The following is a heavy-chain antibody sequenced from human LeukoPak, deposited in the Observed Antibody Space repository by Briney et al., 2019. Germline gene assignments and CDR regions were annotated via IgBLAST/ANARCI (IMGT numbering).Heavy chain of an antibody. CDR2: INPNSGGT. Sequence: GASVKVSCKASGYTFTGYYMHWVRQAPGQGLEWMGWINPNSGGTNYAQKFQGRVTMTTDTSTTTAYMELRSLRSDDTAVYYCARETSHYFDYWGQGTLVTVSS. V-gene: IGHV1-2*02. J-gene: IGHJ4*02. CDR3: ARETSHYFDY. CDR1: GYTFTGYY.